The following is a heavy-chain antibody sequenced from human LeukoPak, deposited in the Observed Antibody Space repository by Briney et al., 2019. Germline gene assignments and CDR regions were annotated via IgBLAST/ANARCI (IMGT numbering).Heavy chain of an antibody. D-gene: IGHD5-24*01. CDR3: ARGRDGYPNTL. CDR1: GGSISSGGYY. J-gene: IGHJ4*02. Sequence: PSETQSLTCTVSGGSISSGGYYWSWIRQHPGKGLEWIGYIYYSGSTYYNPSLKSRVTISVDTSKNQFSLKLSSVTAADTAVYYCARGRDGYPNTLWGQGTLVTVSS. CDR2: IYYSGST. V-gene: IGHV4-31*03.